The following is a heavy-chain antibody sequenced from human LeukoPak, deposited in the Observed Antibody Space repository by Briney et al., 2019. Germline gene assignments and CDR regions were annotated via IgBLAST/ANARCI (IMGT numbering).Heavy chain of an antibody. CDR1: GYTFTDYF. J-gene: IGHJ4*02. V-gene: IGHV1-2*02. D-gene: IGHD5-24*01. Sequence: ASVKVSCKASGYTFTDYFLHWLRQAPGQELEWMGWINPNSGGTNYAQTLQGRVTITRDTSITTDYLELSRLRSDDTAVYYCAIIGYSHYFDSWAREPWSPSPQ. CDR3: AIIGYSHYFDS. CDR2: INPNSGGT.